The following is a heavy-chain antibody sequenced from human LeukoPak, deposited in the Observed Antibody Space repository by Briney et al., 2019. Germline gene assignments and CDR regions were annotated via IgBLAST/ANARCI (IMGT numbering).Heavy chain of an antibody. D-gene: IGHD3-16*01. CDR1: GYTFTSYY. Sequence: ASVKVSCKASGYTFTSYYMHWVRQAPGQGLEWMGIINPSGGSTSYAQKFQGRVTMTRDTSTSTVYMELSSLRSEDTAVYYCATDLVGGDGMDVWGQGTTVTVSS. CDR2: INPSGGST. CDR3: ATDLVGGDGMDV. V-gene: IGHV1-46*01. J-gene: IGHJ6*02.